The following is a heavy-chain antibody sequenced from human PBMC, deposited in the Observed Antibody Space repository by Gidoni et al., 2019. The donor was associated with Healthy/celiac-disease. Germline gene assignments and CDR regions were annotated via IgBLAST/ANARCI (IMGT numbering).Heavy chain of an antibody. CDR3: ARVYGSGSYYTFCY. Sequence: VQLRESGRGLVKHSKTLYTTCTVSGGSIGGGDYYWSWIRQPPGKGLEWIGYVYYGGSTYYNPSLKSRVTISVYPSKNHFSLKLSSVTAAYTAVYYCARVYGSGSYYTFCYWGQGTLVTVSS. J-gene: IGHJ4*02. CDR2: VYYGGST. V-gene: IGHV4-30-4*01. D-gene: IGHD3-10*01. CDR1: GGSIGGGDYY.